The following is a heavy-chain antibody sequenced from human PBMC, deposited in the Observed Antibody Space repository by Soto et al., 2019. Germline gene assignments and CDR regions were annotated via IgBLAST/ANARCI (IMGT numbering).Heavy chain of an antibody. CDR1: GFTFTNYA. V-gene: IGHV3-23*01. CDR3: AKVIVVIAAAGDYFDH. D-gene: IGHD2-21*01. CDR2: TSGSGGST. Sequence: GGSLRLSCAASGFTFTNYAMSWVRQAPGKGLEWASVTSGSGGSTYYADSVKGRFTISRDNSKSTLYLQMDSLRAEDTAVYYCAKVIVVIAAAGDYFDHWGQGTLVTVSS. J-gene: IGHJ4*02.